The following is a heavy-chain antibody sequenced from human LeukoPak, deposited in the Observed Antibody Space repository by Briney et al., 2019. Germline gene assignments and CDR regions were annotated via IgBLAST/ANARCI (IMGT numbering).Heavy chain of an antibody. D-gene: IGHD1-26*01. V-gene: IGHV3-23*01. J-gene: IGHJ4*02. CDR1: GFTFNTYA. CDR2: INAGGDRT. Sequence: GGSLRLSCAASGFTFNTYAMSWVRQAPGKGLEWFSGINAGGDRTYHADSLRGRFTISRDNSKNTLYLQMNSLRAEDTAVYYCAKEKEKWELLRSHYFDYWGQGTLVTVSS. CDR3: AKEKEKWELLRSHYFDY.